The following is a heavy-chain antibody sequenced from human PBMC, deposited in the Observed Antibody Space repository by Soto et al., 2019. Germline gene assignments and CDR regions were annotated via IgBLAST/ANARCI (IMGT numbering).Heavy chain of an antibody. CDR3: ARSDSGEFDS. Sequence: QVQLVQSGAEVKKPGASVKVSCRASGYTFTNYVIHWVRHASGQGLEWMGWVNPKTGYTTYAQKFEGRVAMTRNTPLRTAYMELDSLTVEDTAVYFCARSDSGEFDSWGQGTLVAVSS. CDR2: VNPKTGYT. V-gene: IGHV1-8*01. CDR1: GYTFTNYV. J-gene: IGHJ4*02. D-gene: IGHD4-17*01.